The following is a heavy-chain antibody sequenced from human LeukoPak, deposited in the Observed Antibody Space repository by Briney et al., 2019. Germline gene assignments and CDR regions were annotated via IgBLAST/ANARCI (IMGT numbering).Heavy chain of an antibody. CDR1: SYSVNRGYY. V-gene: IGHV4-38-2*02. J-gene: IGHJ4*02. Sequence: ESLSLTCTVSSYSVNRGYYWGWIRHPPGKGLVWLGSIYHSGSTYYNPSLKSRVTISVDTSKNQFSLKLSAVTAADTAVYYCARVDQLLYYYFDYWGQGTLVTVSS. D-gene: IGHD2-2*02. CDR2: IYHSGST. CDR3: ARVDQLLYYYFDY.